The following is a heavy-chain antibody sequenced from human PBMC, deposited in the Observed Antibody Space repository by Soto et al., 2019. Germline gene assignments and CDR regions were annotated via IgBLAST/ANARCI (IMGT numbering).Heavy chain of an antibody. CDR1: GGTFSSYA. D-gene: IGHD3-22*01. CDR3: ARDTYYYDSSGYN. V-gene: IGHV1-69*13. Sequence: GASVKVSCKASGGTFSSYAISWVRQAPGQGLEWMGGIIPIFGTANYAQKFQGRVTITADESTSTAYMELSSLRSEDTAVYYCARDTYYYDSSGYNWGQGTLVTVSS. CDR2: IIPIFGTA. J-gene: IGHJ4*02.